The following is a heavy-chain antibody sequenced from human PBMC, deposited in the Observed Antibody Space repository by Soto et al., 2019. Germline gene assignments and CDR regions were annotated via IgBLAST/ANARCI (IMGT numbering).Heavy chain of an antibody. CDR2: ITYDGTQE. CDR3: AKRGDSGSGGLDL. D-gene: IGHD3-10*01. CDR1: GFTFNIYD. J-gene: IGHJ5*02. Sequence: QGHLVESGGGVVQPGRSLRLSCAASGFTFNIYDAHWVRQAPGKGLEWVAFITYDGTQEYYAASVKGRFTISRDNSENTLFLQMTSLRPEDTAVYFCAKRGDSGSGGLDLWGQGTLVTVSS. V-gene: IGHV3-30*18.